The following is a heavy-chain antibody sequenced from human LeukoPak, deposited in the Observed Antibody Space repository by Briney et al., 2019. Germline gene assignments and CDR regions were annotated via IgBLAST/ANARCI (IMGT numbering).Heavy chain of an antibody. V-gene: IGHV4-39*01. Sequence: SETLSLTCTVSGGSISSTSYSWGWIRQPPGKGLEWIASIYYTGTTHYNPSLKSRVTISVDTSKNQFSLRLSSVTAADTAVYYCASANCGGDCYALDIWGQGTLVTVSS. D-gene: IGHD2-21*01. CDR2: IYYTGTT. CDR1: GGSISSTSYS. J-gene: IGHJ3*02. CDR3: ASANCGGDCYALDI.